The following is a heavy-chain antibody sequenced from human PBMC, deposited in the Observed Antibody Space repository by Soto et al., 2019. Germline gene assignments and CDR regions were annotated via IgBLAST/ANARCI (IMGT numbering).Heavy chain of an antibody. CDR3: TTDSYSTMIVIRFDY. Sequence: GGSLRLSCAASGFTFSTYAMSWVRQAPGKGLEWVSAISGSGGSTDYADSVKGRFTISRDNSKNTLYMQMNGLRAEDTAVYYCTTDSYSTMIVIRFDYWGHGTLVTVSS. CDR2: ISGSGGST. D-gene: IGHD3-22*01. V-gene: IGHV3-23*01. CDR1: GFTFSTYA. J-gene: IGHJ4*01.